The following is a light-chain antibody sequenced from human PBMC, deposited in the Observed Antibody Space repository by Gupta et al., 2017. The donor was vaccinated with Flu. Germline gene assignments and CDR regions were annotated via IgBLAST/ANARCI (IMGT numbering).Light chain of an antibody. J-gene: IGLJ1*01. V-gene: IGLV2-8*01. CDR3: TSFAVSNGSV. CDR2: ETN. Sequence: QSALTQPPSASGSPGQSGTISCTGTSSDVGGYDFVSWYRQHPGKATKLLISETNKRPYGVPALFSGSKSGNTASLTVSGLKTEDDADYYVTSFAVSNGSVFGTGTRLTVL. CDR1: SSDVGGYDF.